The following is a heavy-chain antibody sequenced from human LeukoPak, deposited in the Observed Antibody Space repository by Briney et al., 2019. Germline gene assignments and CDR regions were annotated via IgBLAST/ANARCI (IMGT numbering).Heavy chain of an antibody. D-gene: IGHD4-11*01. CDR2: ISSSGSTI. CDR1: GFTFSDYY. CDR3: ARSASYSNYAHFDY. Sequence: GGSLRLSCAASGFTFSDYYMSWIRQAPGKGLEWVSYISSSGSTIYYADSVKGRFTISRDNAKNSLYLQMNRLRAEDTAVYSCARSASYSNYAHFDYWGQGTLVTVSS. V-gene: IGHV3-11*04. J-gene: IGHJ4*02.